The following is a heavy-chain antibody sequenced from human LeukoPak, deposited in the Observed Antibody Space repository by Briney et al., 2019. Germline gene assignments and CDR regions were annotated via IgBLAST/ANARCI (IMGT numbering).Heavy chain of an antibody. CDR1: GFTFSSYG. J-gene: IGHJ4*02. Sequence: PGGSLRLSCAASGFTFSSYGMHWVRQAPGKGLEWVAFIRYDGSNKYYADSVKGRFTIFRDNSKTTLYLQMNSLRAEDTAVYYCAKLSGSLYSHFDYWGQGTLVTVSS. CDR3: AKLSGSLYSHFDY. D-gene: IGHD1-26*01. V-gene: IGHV3-30*02. CDR2: IRYDGSNK.